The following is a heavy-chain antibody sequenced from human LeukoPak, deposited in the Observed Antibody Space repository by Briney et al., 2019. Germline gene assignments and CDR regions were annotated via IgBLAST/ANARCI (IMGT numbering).Heavy chain of an antibody. V-gene: IGHV3-7*01. J-gene: IGHJ1*01. Sequence: PGGSLRLSCETSGFIFSNCWMTWVRQAPGKGLEWVANIKTDASEKYYADSVKGRFTISRDNAKNSLYLQMNSLRAEDTAVYYCATYSTRNAREFQSWGQGTLVTVSS. CDR3: ATYSTRNAREFQS. D-gene: IGHD4-11*01. CDR2: IKTDASEK. CDR1: GFIFSNCW.